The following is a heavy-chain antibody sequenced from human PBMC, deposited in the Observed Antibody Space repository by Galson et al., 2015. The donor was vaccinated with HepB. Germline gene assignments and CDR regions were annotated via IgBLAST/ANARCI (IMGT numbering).Heavy chain of an antibody. J-gene: IGHJ3*02. V-gene: IGHV3-23*01. CDR3: AKDGPFYDSSGYYYELNAFDI. Sequence: SLRLSCAASGFTFSSYAMSWVRQAPGKGLEWVSAISGSGGSTYYADSVKGRFTISRDDSENTLYLQMNSLRAEDTAVYYCAKDGPFYDSSGYYYELNAFDIWGQGTMVTVSS. CDR2: ISGSGGST. D-gene: IGHD3-22*01. CDR1: GFTFSSYA.